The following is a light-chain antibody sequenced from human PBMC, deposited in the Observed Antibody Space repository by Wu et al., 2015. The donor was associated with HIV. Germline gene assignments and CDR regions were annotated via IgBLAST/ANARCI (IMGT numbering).Light chain of an antibody. CDR3: QQYNHWPQT. V-gene: IGKV3D-20*02. CDR1: QSVSGRY. CDR2: AAS. J-gene: IGKJ2*01. Sequence: EIVLTQSPGTLSLSPGERATLSCRASQSVSGRYLAWYQQKPGQAPRLLIYAASSRATDIPDRFSGSGSGTEFTLTISSLQSEDFAVYFCQQYNHWPQTFGQGTILEI.